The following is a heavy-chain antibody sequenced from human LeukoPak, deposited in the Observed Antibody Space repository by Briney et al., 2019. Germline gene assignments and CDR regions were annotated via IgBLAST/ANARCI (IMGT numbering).Heavy chain of an antibody. D-gene: IGHD6-13*01. V-gene: IGHV3-7*01. Sequence: PGGSLRLSCAASGFTFSSYCMSWVRQAPGKGLEWVANIKQDGSEKYYVDSVKGRFTISRDNAKNSLYLQMNSLRAEDTAVYYCARAMAAAGEFDYWGQGTLVTVSS. J-gene: IGHJ4*02. CDR3: ARAMAAAGEFDY. CDR1: GFTFSSYC. CDR2: IKQDGSEK.